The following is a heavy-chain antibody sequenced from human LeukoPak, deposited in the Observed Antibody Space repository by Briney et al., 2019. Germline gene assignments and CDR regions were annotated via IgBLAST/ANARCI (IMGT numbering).Heavy chain of an antibody. CDR2: INPNSGGT. J-gene: IGHJ4*02. Sequence: ASVKVSCKASGYTFTGYYMHWVRQAPGQGLEWMGWINPNSGGTNYAQKFQGRVTMTRDTPISTAYMELSRLRSDDTAVYYCARSRGDILTGYYKPFDYWGQGTLVTVSS. D-gene: IGHD3-9*01. CDR1: GYTFTGYY. V-gene: IGHV1-2*02. CDR3: ARSRGDILTGYYKPFDY.